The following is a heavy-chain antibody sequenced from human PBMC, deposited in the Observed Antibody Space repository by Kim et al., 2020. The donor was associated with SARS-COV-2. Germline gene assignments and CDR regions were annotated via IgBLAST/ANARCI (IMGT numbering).Heavy chain of an antibody. J-gene: IGHJ4*02. V-gene: IGHV3-48*04. Sequence: GGSLRLSCAASGFTFSSYSMNWVRQAPGKGLEWVSYISSSSNTIYYADSVKGRFTISRDNAKNSLYLQMSSLRAEDTAVYYCARGVGEPDYWGQGTLVTVSS. CDR1: GFTFSSYS. CDR3: ARGVGEPDY. D-gene: IGHD3-16*01. CDR2: ISSSSNTI.